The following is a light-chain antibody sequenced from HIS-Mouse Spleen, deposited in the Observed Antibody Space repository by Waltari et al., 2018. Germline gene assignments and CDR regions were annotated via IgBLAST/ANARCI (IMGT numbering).Light chain of an antibody. Sequence: SSELTQDPAVSVALGQTVRITCQGDSLRSYYASWYQQKPGQAPELVIYGKDKQPSGLPDRFSGYSLGNTSSLTITGAQAEDEADYYCNSRDSSGNHLVFGGGTNLTVL. CDR3: NSRDSSGNHLV. V-gene: IGLV3-19*01. CDR1: SLRSYY. J-gene: IGLJ3*02. CDR2: GKD.